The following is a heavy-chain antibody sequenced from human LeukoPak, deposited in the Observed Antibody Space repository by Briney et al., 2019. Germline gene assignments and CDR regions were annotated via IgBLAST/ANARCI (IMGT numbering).Heavy chain of an antibody. CDR2: ISWNSGSI. Sequence: GGSLRLSCAASGFTFDDYAMHWVRQAPGKGLEWVSGISWNSGSIGYADSVKGRFTISRDNAKNSLYLQMNSLRAEDTALYYCAKTPNGKWGQQWLVPWYFDLWGRGTLVTVSS. J-gene: IGHJ2*01. D-gene: IGHD6-19*01. V-gene: IGHV3-9*01. CDR3: AKTPNGKWGQQWLVPWYFDL. CDR1: GFTFDDYA.